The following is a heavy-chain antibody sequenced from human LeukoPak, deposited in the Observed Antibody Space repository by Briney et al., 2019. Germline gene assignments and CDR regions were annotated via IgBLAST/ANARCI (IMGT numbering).Heavy chain of an antibody. CDR2: INHSGST. Sequence: PSETLSLTCTVSSGSIGSSSNYWGWIRQPPGKGLEWIGEINHSGSTNYNPSLKSRVTISVDTSKNQFSLKLSSVTAADTAVYFSARVRGYDYVWGSYKAPYYFGYWGQGTLVTVSS. J-gene: IGHJ4*02. CDR1: SGSIGSSSNY. V-gene: IGHV4-39*07. CDR3: ARVRGYDYVWGSYKAPYYFGY. D-gene: IGHD3-16*01.